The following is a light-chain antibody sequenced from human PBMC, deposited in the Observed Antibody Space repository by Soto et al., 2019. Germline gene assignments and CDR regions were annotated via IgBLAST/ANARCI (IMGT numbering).Light chain of an antibody. CDR2: AAS. J-gene: IGKJ3*01. CDR3: LQKDFYPFT. V-gene: IGKV1-6*01. Sequence: GDRVTITCRASQGIRNDLDWFQQKPGKAPKLLIYAASNLQSGVPARFSGSGSGTDFTLTISSLQPEDFATYYCLQKDFYPFTFGPGTTVDIK. CDR1: QGIRND.